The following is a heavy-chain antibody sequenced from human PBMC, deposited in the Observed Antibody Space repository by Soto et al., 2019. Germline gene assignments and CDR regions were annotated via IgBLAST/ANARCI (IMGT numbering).Heavy chain of an antibody. CDR2: IIPIFGTA. CDR1: GGTFSSYA. CDR3: ARSSGWYGGNGYLEY. D-gene: IGHD6-19*01. V-gene: IGHV1-69*13. J-gene: IGHJ4*02. Sequence: SVKISCKASGGTFSSYAISWVRQAPGQGLEWMGGIIPIFGTANYAQKFQGRVTITADEYTSTAYMELSSLRSEDTAVYYCARSSGWYGGNGYLEYWGEGTLVTVSS.